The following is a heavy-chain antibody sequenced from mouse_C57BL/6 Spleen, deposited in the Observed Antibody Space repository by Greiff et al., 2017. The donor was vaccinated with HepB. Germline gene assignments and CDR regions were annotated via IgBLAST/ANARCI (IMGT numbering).Heavy chain of an antibody. J-gene: IGHJ4*01. V-gene: IGHV1-53*01. CDR2: INPSNGGT. CDR1: GYTFTSYW. D-gene: IGHD1-1*01. CDR3: ERGDYGSSYAMDY. Sequence: QVQLQQPGTELVKPGASVKLSCKASGYTFTSYWMHWVKQRPGQGLEWIGNINPSNGGTNYNEKFKSKATLTVDKSSSTAYMQHSSLTSEDSAVYYCERGDYGSSYAMDYWGQGTSVTVSS.